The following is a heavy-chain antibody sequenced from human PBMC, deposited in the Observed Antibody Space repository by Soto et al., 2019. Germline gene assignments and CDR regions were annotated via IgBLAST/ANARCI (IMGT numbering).Heavy chain of an antibody. CDR2: IYYSGST. J-gene: IGHJ4*02. D-gene: IGHD3-9*01. CDR3: ARVGWDILTGYYFDY. V-gene: IGHV4-59*01. Sequence: ETLLLSGTVPGGCISSCYWCAVWRPPGKGREWIGYIYYSGSTNSTPSLKSRVTISVDTSKNQFSLKLSSVTAADTAVYYCARVGWDILTGYYFDYWGQGTLGTVS. CDR1: GGCISSCY.